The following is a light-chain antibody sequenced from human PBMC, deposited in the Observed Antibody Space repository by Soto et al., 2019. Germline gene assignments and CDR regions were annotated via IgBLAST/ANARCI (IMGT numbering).Light chain of an antibody. CDR2: GAS. J-gene: IGKJ2*01. V-gene: IGKV3-20*01. CDR1: QSVNNNY. Sequence: EIVLTQSPGTLSLSPGERATLSCRASQSVNNNYFSWYQQKPGQAPRLLIYGASSRATGIPDRFTGSGSGTDFTLTISRLEPEDFAEYYCQQYGSSQYTFGQGTKLEIK. CDR3: QQYGSSQYT.